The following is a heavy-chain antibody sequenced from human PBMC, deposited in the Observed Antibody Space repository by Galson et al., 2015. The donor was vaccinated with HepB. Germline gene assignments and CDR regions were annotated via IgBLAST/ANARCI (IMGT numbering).Heavy chain of an antibody. CDR1: GYTFTGYY. V-gene: IGHV1-2*02. Sequence: SVKVSCKASGYTFTGYYMHWVRQAPGQGLEWMGWINPNSGGTNYAQKFQGRVTMTRDTSISTAYMELSRLRSDDTAVYYCASVYDFWSGYSTPYYHYYMDVWGKGTTVTVSS. D-gene: IGHD3-3*01. CDR2: INPNSGGT. CDR3: ASVYDFWSGYSTPYYHYYMDV. J-gene: IGHJ6*03.